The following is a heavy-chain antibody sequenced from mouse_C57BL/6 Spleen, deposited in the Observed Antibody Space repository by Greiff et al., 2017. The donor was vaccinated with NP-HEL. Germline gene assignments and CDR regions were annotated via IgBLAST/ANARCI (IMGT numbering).Heavy chain of an antibody. D-gene: IGHD2-3*01. CDR2: ISSGGDYI. CDR3: TRVYDGYYRAWFAY. J-gene: IGHJ3*01. CDR1: GFTFSSYA. V-gene: IGHV5-9-1*02. Sequence: EVMLVESGEGLVKPGGSLKLSCAASGFTFSSYAMSWVRQTPEKRLEWVAYISSGGDYIYYADTVKGRFTISRDNARNTLYLQMSSLKSEDTAMYYCTRVYDGYYRAWFAYWGQGTLVTVSA.